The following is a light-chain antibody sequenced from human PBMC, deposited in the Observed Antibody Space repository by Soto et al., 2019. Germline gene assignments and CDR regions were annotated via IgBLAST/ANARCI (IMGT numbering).Light chain of an antibody. V-gene: IGKV1-5*01. CDR3: QQYNSYSEDT. CDR2: DAS. CDR1: QSISSW. Sequence: DIQMTQSPSTLSASVGDRVTITCRASQSISSWLAWYQQKPGKAPKLLIYDASSLESGVPSRFSGSGSGTEFTLTTSSLQPDDFATYYCQQYNSYSEDTFGQGTKLEIK. J-gene: IGKJ2*01.